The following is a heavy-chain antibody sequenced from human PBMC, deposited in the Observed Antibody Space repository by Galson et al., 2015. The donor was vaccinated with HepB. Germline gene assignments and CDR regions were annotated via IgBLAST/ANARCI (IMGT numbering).Heavy chain of an antibody. D-gene: IGHD5-18*01. CDR2: ISSSSSYI. J-gene: IGHJ4*02. V-gene: IGHV3-21*01. Sequence: LRLSCAASGFTFSSYSMNWVRQAPGKGLEWVSSISSSSSYIYYADSVKGRFTISRDNAKNSLYLQMNSLRAEDTAVYYCARAADTAMVFKPDNWGQGTLVTVSS. CDR1: GFTFSSYS. CDR3: ARAADTAMVFKPDN.